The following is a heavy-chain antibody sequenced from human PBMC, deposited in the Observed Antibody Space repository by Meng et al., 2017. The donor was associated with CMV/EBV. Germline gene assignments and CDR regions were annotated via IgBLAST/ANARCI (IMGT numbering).Heavy chain of an antibody. CDR1: FSSDA. CDR3: ARPYYDSSGYYSFAVNYFDY. J-gene: IGHJ4*02. V-gene: IGHV3-30*04. CDR2: ISYDGSNK. Sequence: FSSDAMHWVRQAPGKGLEWVAVISYDGSNKYYADSVKGRFTISRDNSKNTLYLQMNSLRAEDTAVYYCARPYYDSSGYYSFAVNYFDYWGQGTLVTVSS. D-gene: IGHD3-22*01.